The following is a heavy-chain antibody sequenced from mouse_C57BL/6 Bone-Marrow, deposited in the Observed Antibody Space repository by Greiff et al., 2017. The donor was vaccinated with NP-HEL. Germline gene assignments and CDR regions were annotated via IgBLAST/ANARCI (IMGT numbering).Heavy chain of an antibody. V-gene: IGHV2-9*01. CDR1: GFSLTSYG. CDR3: AKHGGIYDGYYDWYFDV. D-gene: IGHD2-3*01. J-gene: IGHJ1*03. CDR2: IWGGGST. Sequence: QVQLQQSGPGLVAPSQCLSITCTVSGFSLTSYGVDWVRQPPGKGLEWLGVIWGGGSTNYNSALMSRLSISKDNSKSQVFLKMNSLQTDDTAMYYCAKHGGIYDGYYDWYFDVWGTGTTVTVSS.